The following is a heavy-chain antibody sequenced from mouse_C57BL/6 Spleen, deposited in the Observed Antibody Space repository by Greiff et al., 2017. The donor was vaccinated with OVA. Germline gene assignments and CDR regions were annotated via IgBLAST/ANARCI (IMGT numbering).Heavy chain of an antibody. CDR1: GFTFSDYG. V-gene: IGHV5-17*01. D-gene: IGHD1-3*01. CDR2: ISSGSSTI. Sequence: EVKLVESGGGLVKPGGSLKLSCAASGFTFSDYGMHWVRQAPGKGLEWVAYISSGSSTICYADTVKGRFTFSRDNAKNTLFLQMTSLRSEDTAMNYCASGSSAWWAYWGQGTLVTVSA. J-gene: IGHJ3*01. CDR3: ASGSSAWWAY.